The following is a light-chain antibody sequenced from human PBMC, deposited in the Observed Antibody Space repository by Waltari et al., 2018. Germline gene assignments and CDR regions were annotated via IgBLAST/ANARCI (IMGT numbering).Light chain of an antibody. CDR3: QQYRNLWT. CDR1: QSLSNW. Sequence: DIQMTQSPSTLSASVGDRVTITGRASQSLSNWLAWYQQKPGKAPKVLIYKASTLERWVPSRFSGSGSGTEFTLTISSLQPDDFATYYCQQYRNLWTFGQGTKVEIK. J-gene: IGKJ1*01. CDR2: KAS. V-gene: IGKV1-5*03.